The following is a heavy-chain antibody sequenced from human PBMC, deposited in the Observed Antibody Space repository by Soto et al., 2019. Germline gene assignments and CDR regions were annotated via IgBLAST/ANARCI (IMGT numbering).Heavy chain of an antibody. CDR2: IIPIFGTA. Sequence: SVKVSCKASGGTFSSYAISWVRQAPGQGLEWMGGIIPIFGTANYAQKFQGRVTITADESTSTAYMELSSLRSEDTAVYYCATVTSPYYYYGMDVWGQGTTVTSP. CDR1: GGTFSSYA. CDR3: ATVTSPYYYYGMDV. V-gene: IGHV1-69*13. J-gene: IGHJ6*02. D-gene: IGHD1-20*01.